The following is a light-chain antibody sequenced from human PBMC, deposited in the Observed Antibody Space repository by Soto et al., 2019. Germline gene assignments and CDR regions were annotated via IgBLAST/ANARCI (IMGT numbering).Light chain of an antibody. CDR3: AAWDRSLSVGV. CDR2: DND. Sequence: QAVVTQPPSVSAAPGQKVTISFSGSSSNIGNNYVFWYQQLPGTAPKLLIYDNDKRPSGIPDRFSGSKSGTSATLGITGLQTGDEADYYCAAWDRSLSVGVFGGGTQLTVL. CDR1: SSNIGNNY. V-gene: IGLV1-51*01. J-gene: IGLJ2*01.